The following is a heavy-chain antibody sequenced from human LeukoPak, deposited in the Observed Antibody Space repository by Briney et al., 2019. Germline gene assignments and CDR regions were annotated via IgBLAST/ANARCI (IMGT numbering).Heavy chain of an antibody. D-gene: IGHD6-13*01. CDR1: GGSISSSSYY. CDR2: IYYSGST. J-gene: IGHJ4*02. Sequence: SETLSLTCTVSGGSISSSSYYWGWIRQPPGKGLEWIGSIYYSGSTYYNPSLKSRVTISVDTSKNQFSLKLSSVTAADMAVYYCARHRGIAAADYWGQGTLVTVSS. V-gene: IGHV4-39*01. CDR3: ARHRGIAAADY.